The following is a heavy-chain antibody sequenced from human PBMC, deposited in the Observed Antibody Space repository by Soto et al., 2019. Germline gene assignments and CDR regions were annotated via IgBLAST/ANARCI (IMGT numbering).Heavy chain of an antibody. V-gene: IGHV4-61*01. J-gene: IGHJ5*02. Sequence: PSETLSLTCTVSGGSVSSGSYYWSWIRQPPGKGLEWIGYIYYSGSTNYNPSLKSRVTISVDTSKNQFSLKLSSVTAADTAVYYCARAGLREKWLAHSNWFDHWGQGTLVTVSS. D-gene: IGHD6-19*01. CDR1: GGSVSSGSYY. CDR3: ARAGLREKWLAHSNWFDH. CDR2: IYYSGST.